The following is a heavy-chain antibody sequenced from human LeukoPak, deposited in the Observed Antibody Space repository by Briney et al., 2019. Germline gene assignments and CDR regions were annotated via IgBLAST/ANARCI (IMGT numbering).Heavy chain of an antibody. V-gene: IGHV1-2*02. J-gene: IGHJ5*02. Sequence: EASVKVSCKASGYTFTSYGISWVRQAPGQGLEWMGWINPNSGGTNYAHQGRVTMTRDTSISTAYMELSRLRSDDTAVYYCATSSNAPGNHWGQGTLVTVSS. CDR3: ATSSNAPGNH. CDR2: INPNSGGT. CDR1: GYTFTSYG. D-gene: IGHD2-2*01.